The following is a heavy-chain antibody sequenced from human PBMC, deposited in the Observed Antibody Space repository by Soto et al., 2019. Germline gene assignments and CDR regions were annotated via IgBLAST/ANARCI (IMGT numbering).Heavy chain of an antibody. J-gene: IGHJ6*01. CDR3: ARDRGYCSSTSCSYYYYYGMDV. D-gene: IGHD2-2*01. V-gene: IGHV3-30-3*01. Sequence: QVQLVESGGGVVQPGRSLRLSCAASGFTFSSYAMHWVRQAPGKGLEWVAVISYDGSNKYYADSVKGRFTISRDNSKNTLYLRMNSLRAEDTAVYYCARDRGYCSSTSCSYYYYYGMDVW. CDR1: GFTFSSYA. CDR2: ISYDGSNK.